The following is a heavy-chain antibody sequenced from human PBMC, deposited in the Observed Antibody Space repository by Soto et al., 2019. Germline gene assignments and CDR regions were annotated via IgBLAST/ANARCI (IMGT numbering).Heavy chain of an antibody. D-gene: IGHD3-3*01. Sequence: GVTLRRSGAAGGCSLRSYAIHWVHEAPGRGLEWVAVISYDGSNKYYADPVKGRFTISRDNSKNTLYLQMNSLRAEDTAVYYCARDGRALDSDFLGPFDYWGQGTLVTVSS. J-gene: IGHJ4*02. V-gene: IGHV3-30-3*01. CDR1: GCSLRSYA. CDR3: ARDGRALDSDFLGPFDY. CDR2: ISYDGSNK.